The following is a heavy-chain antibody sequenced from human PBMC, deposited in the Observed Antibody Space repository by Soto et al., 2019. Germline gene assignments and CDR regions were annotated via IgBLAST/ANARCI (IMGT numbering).Heavy chain of an antibody. Sequence: PGGSLRLSCAVSGFICSSYDMSWVRQAPGKGLEWVSTILVGGSTHYEDSVKGRFTISRDTSKKTLYLQMNSLRVEDTAKYYCAKGFRSLEWYSLAPFDYWGQGALVTVSS. D-gene: IGHD3-3*01. V-gene: IGHV3-23*01. CDR1: GFICSSYD. J-gene: IGHJ4*02. CDR2: ILVGGST. CDR3: AKGFRSLEWYSLAPFDY.